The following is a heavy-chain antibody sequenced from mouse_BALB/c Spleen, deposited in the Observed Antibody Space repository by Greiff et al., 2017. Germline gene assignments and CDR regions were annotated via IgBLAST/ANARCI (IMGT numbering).Heavy chain of an antibody. CDR2: IWSGGST. Sequence: QVQLQQSGPGLVQPSQSLSITCTVSGFSLTSYGVHWVRQSPGKGLEWLGVIWSGGSTDYNAAFISRLSISKDNSKGQVFLKMNSLQANDTAIYYCARKSAYGNYGGYAMDYWGQGTSVTVSS. D-gene: IGHD2-10*02. CDR1: GFSLTSYG. CDR3: ARKSAYGNYGGYAMDY. J-gene: IGHJ4*01. V-gene: IGHV2-2*02.